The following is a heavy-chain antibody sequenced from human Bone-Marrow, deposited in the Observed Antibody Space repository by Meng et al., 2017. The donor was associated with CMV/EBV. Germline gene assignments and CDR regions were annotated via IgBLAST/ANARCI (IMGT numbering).Heavy chain of an antibody. J-gene: IGHJ4*02. CDR2: IKPDGSEK. CDR1: GFTFSDHW. Sequence: EVQLVESGGGLVQPGESLRLSCVASGFTFSDHWMTWIRRTPGKGPEWVATIKPDGSEKSYMESVRGRFSISRDNSKNLLYLQLNSLRAEDTAVYYCVRMGRVIATLWGQGTLVTVSS. D-gene: IGHD2-21*01. CDR3: VRMGRVIATL. V-gene: IGHV3-7*03.